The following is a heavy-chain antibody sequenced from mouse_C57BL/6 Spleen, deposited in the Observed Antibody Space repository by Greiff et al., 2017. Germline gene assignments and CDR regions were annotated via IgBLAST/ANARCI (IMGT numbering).Heavy chain of an antibody. CDR2: IYPGSGST. V-gene: IGHV1-55*01. Sequence: VQLQQPGAELVKPGASVKMSCKASGYTLTSYWITWVKQRPGQGLEWIGDIYPGSGSTNYNEKFKSKATLTVDTSSSTAYMQLSSLTSEDSAVYYCARSGRGYAMDYWGQGTSVTVSS. J-gene: IGHJ4*01. CDR3: ARSGRGYAMDY. CDR1: GYTLTSYW.